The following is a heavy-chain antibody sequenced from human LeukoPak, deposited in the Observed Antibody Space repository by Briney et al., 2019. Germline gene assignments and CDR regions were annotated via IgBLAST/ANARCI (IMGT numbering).Heavy chain of an antibody. D-gene: IGHD3-10*01. CDR1: GYSISSGYF. V-gene: IGHV4-38-2*02. CDR2: IYHSGST. Sequence: SETLSLTCTVSGYSISSGYFWGWVRQPPGKGLEWIGNIYHSGSTYYNPSLKSRVAISVDTSKNQFSLKLSSVTAADTAVYYCAIRLGDQYNWFDPWGQGTLVTVSS. J-gene: IGHJ5*02. CDR3: AIRLGDQYNWFDP.